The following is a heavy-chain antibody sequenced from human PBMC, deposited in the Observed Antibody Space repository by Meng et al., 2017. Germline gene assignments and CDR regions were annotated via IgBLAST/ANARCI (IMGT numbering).Heavy chain of an antibody. J-gene: IGHJ5*02. Sequence: ASVKVSCKASGYTFTGYYMHWVRQAPGQGLEWMGWINPNSGGTNYAQKFQGRVTMTRDTSISTAYMELSRLRSDDTAVYYCARVHSRSWYMGNWGEPWGQGTLVTVSS. CDR2: INPNSGGT. CDR1: GYTFTGYY. CDR3: ARVHSRSWYMGNWGEP. V-gene: IGHV1-2*02. D-gene: IGHD6-13*01.